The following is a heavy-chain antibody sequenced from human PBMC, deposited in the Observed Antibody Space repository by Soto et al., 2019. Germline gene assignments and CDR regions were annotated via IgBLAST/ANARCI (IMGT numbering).Heavy chain of an antibody. CDR1: GGTFSSYA. J-gene: IGHJ3*02. V-gene: IGHV1-69*13. D-gene: IGHD3-3*01. CDR3: ARDRITIFGVLIKRARAFDI. CDR2: IIPIFGTA. Sequence: ASVKVSCKASGGTFSSYAISWVRQAPGQGLEWMGGIIPIFGTANYAQKFQGRVTITADESTSTAYMELSSLRSEDTAVYYCARDRITIFGVLIKRARAFDIWGQGPMVTVSS.